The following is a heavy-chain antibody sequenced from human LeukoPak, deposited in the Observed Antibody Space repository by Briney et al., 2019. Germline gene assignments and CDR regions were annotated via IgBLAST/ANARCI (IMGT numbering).Heavy chain of an antibody. V-gene: IGHV4-30-4*08. CDR2: IFYSGNT. CDR3: ATTARHCSDY. CDR1: GGSINTSDYY. J-gene: IGHJ4*02. D-gene: IGHD6-6*01. Sequence: SQTLSLTCTVSGGSINTSDYYWSWIRQPPGKGLEWIGYIFYSGNTYYNPSLKSRVIISIDTSKNQFSLRLSSVTAADTAVYYCATTARHCSDYWGQGTLVTVSS.